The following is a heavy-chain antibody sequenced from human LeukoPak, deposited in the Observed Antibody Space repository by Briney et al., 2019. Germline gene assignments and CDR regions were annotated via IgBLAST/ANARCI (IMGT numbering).Heavy chain of an antibody. CDR3: ASGTNRITIFGVVTPNYYYYYMDV. CDR1: GGTFSSYS. Sequence: SVKVSCKASGGTFSSYSISWVLRAPGQGLQWMGGIIPIFGTANYAQKFQGRVTITADESTSTAYMELSSLRSEDTAVYYCASGTNRITIFGVVTPNYYYYYMDVWGKGTTVTVSS. D-gene: IGHD3-3*01. J-gene: IGHJ6*03. V-gene: IGHV1-69*13. CDR2: IIPIFGTA.